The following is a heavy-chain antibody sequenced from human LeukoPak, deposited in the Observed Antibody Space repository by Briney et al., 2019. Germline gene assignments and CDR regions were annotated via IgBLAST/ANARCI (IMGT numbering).Heavy chain of an antibody. CDR2: IYYSGST. CDR3: ARGEYGLFDY. Sequence: SRTLSLTCTVSGGSISGGSYYWGWIRQPPGKGLEWIGYIYYSGSTKYNLSLKSRVTISVDTSKNQLSLKLSSVTAADTAVYYCARGEYGLFDYWGQGTLVTVSS. V-gene: IGHV4-61*01. D-gene: IGHD2/OR15-2a*01. J-gene: IGHJ4*02. CDR1: GGSISGGSYY.